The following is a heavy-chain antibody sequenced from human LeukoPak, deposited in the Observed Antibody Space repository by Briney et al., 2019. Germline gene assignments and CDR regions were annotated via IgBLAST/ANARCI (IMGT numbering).Heavy chain of an antibody. Sequence: ASVTVSLKSTVYTFTSYGISWVRQAPGQELEWMGGISAYNGNTKYAQKLQGRVTMTTDTSTSTAYMELRSVRADDTAVYYCARDTPNFDFWSGRISVFVFWGGGPLVTVSS. CDR1: VYTFTSYG. CDR3: ARDTPNFDFWSGRISVFVF. J-gene: IGHJ4*02. D-gene: IGHD3-3*01. CDR2: ISAYNGNT. V-gene: IGHV1-18*01.